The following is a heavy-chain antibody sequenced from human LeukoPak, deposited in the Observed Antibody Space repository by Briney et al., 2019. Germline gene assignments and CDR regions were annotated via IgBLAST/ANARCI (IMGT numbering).Heavy chain of an antibody. V-gene: IGHV3-30*18. J-gene: IGHJ6*04. D-gene: IGHD3-10*02. CDR3: AELGITMIGGV. Sequence: GGSLRLSCAASGFTFSSYWMSWVRQAPGKGLEWVAVISYDGSNKYYADSVKGRFTISRDNSKNSLYLQMNSLRAEDTAVYYCAELGITMIGGVWGKGTTVTISS. CDR1: GFTFSSYW. CDR2: ISYDGSNK.